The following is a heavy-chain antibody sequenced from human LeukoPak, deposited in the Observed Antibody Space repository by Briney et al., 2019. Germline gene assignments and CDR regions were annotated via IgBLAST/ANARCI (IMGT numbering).Heavy chain of an antibody. CDR3: ARESRKVVVPADTRPYYYYYMDV. J-gene: IGHJ6*03. D-gene: IGHD2-2*01. Sequence: SETLSLTCTVSGGSISSYYWSWIRQPPGKGLEWIGYIYYSGSTNYNPSLKSRVTISVDTSKNQFSLELSSVTAADTAVYYCARESRKVVVPADTRPYYYYYMDVWGKGTTVTVSS. CDR2: IYYSGST. CDR1: GGSISSYY. V-gene: IGHV4-59*01.